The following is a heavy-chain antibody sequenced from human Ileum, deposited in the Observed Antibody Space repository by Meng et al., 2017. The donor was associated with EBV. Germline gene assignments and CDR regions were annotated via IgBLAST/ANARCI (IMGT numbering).Heavy chain of an antibody. CDR3: ASRPGIAVAGFDY. CDR1: GYTFTSYA. V-gene: IGHV1-3*04. Sequence: QVQVVQPGAEMKKPGATVEVSCKASGYTFTSYAMNWVRQSPGQRLEWMGWINTGNGETKYSQKFQGRVTLTRDTSASTAYMELSSLRSEDTAVYYCASRPGIAVAGFDYWGQGTLVTVSS. D-gene: IGHD6-19*01. J-gene: IGHJ4*02. CDR2: INTGNGET.